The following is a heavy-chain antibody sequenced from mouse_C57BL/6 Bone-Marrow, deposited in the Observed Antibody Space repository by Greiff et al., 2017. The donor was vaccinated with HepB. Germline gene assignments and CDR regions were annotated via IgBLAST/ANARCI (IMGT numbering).Heavy chain of an antibody. V-gene: IGHV1-74*01. CDR2: IHPSDSDT. CDR3: AIRGVPTHWYFDV. Sequence: QVQLKQPGAELVKPGASVKVSCKASGYTFTSYWMHWVKQRPGQGLEWIGRIHPSDSDTNYNQKFKGKATLTVDKSSSTAYMQLSSLTSEDSAVYYCAIRGVPTHWYFDVWGTGTTVTVSS. CDR1: GYTFTSYW. J-gene: IGHJ1*03.